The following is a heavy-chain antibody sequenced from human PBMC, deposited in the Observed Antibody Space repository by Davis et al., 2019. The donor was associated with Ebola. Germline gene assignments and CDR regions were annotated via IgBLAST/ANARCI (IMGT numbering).Heavy chain of an antibody. CDR3: AEDLSFDLWSGYYYYGVDV. CDR1: GFTFSTYA. J-gene: IGHJ6*02. CDR2: ISGSGDIT. Sequence: GESLKISCAASGFTFSTYAMTWVRQAPGKGLEWVSVISGSGDITYYADSVKGRFTISRDNSKNTLYLQMNSLRAEDTAVYYCAEDLSFDLWSGYYYYGVDVWGQGTTVTVSS. D-gene: IGHD3-3*01. V-gene: IGHV3-23*01.